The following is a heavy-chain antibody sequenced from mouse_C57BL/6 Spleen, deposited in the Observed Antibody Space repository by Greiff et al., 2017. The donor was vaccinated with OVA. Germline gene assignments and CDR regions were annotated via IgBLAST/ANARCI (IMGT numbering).Heavy chain of an antibody. V-gene: IGHV5-9*01. CDR3: ARHGNYDGYWYFDV. J-gene: IGHJ1*03. Sequence: EVQGVESGGGLVKPGGSLKLSCAASGFTFSSYTMSWVRQTPEKRLEWVATISGGGGNTYYPDSVKGRFTISRDNAKNTLYLQMSSLRSEDTALFYCARHGNYDGYWYFDVWGTGTTVTVSS. CDR1: GFTFSSYT. D-gene: IGHD2-3*01. CDR2: ISGGGGNT.